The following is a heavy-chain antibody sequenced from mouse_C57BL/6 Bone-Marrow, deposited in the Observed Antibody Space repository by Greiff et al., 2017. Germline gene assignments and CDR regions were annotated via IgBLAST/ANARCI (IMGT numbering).Heavy chain of an antibody. CDR1: GYTFTSYG. J-gene: IGHJ2*01. D-gene: IGHD2-3*01. CDR3: ARRGIYDGYYNCFYN. Sequence: VKLVESGAELARPGASVKLSCKASGYTFTSYGISWVKQSTGQGLEWIGEIYPRSGNTYYNEKFKGKATLTADKSSSTAYMELRSLTSEDSAVYFCARRGIYDGYYNCFYNWGQGTTLTVSS. V-gene: IGHV1-81*01. CDR2: IYPRSGNT.